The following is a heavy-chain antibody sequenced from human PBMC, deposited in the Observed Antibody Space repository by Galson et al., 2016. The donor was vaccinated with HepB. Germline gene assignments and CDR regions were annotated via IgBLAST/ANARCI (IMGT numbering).Heavy chain of an antibody. J-gene: IGHJ3*01. V-gene: IGHV3-23*01. CDR3: AKAGGPFGAGGGGYDL. CDR2: VSGNGGKT. D-gene: IGHD3-10*01. Sequence: SLRLSCAASGFTFSTYAINWVRQAPGKGLEWVAVVSGNGGKTYYADSVKGRFTISRDNSKNTLYLQINSLRPEDTAVYYCAKAGGPFGAGGGGYDLWGQGTMVIVSS. CDR1: GFTFSTYA.